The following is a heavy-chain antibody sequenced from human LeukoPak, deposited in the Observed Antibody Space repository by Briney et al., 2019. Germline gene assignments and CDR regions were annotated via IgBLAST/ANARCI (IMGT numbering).Heavy chain of an antibody. V-gene: IGHV3-30*02. Sequence: PGGSLRLSCAASGFTFNNYGMHWVRQAPGKGLEWVAFIRYDGSNKYYPDSVKGRFTISRDNSKNTLYLQMNSLRAEDTAVYYCARVYQSYSGYVDYWGQGTLVTVSS. J-gene: IGHJ4*02. CDR2: IRYDGSNK. D-gene: IGHD3-10*01. CDR3: ARVYQSYSGYVDY. CDR1: GFTFNNYG.